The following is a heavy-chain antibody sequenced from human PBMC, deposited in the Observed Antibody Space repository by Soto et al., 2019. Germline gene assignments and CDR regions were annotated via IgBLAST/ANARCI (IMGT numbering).Heavy chain of an antibody. D-gene: IGHD3-3*01. CDR1: GGSISSGDYY. Sequence: QVQLQESGPGLVKPSQTLSLTCTVSGGSISSGDYYWSWIRQHPGKGLEWIGYIYYSGSTYYNPSLKSRVTIAVDTSKTQFSLKLSSVTAAAPAVYYCARWWSGSRQGFDPWGQGTLVTVSS. J-gene: IGHJ5*02. CDR2: IYYSGST. V-gene: IGHV4-31*03. CDR3: ARWWSGSRQGFDP.